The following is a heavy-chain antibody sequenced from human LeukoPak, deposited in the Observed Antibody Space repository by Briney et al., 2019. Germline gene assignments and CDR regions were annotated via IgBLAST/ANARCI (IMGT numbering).Heavy chain of an antibody. CDR3: ARSDFWSGYYTPSYFDY. D-gene: IGHD3-3*01. Sequence: GGSLRLSCAASGFTFSSYAMHWVRQAPGKGLEYVSAISSNGGSTYYANSVKGRFTISRDNSKNTLYLQMGSLRAEDMTVHYCARSDFWSGYYTPSYFDYWGQGTLVTVSS. J-gene: IGHJ4*02. V-gene: IGHV3-64*01. CDR1: GFTFSSYA. CDR2: ISSNGGST.